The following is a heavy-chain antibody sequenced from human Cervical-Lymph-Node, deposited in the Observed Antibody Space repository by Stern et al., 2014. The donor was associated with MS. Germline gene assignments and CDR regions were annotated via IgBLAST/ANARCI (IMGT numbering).Heavy chain of an antibody. J-gene: IGHJ4*02. CDR3: ARDHYYGSGTYFSY. CDR2: INTDGGTT. D-gene: IGHD3-10*01. CDR1: GLTFSSYW. V-gene: IGHV3-74*01. Sequence: EVQLVESGGDLVQPGGSLRLSCAMSGLTFSSYWMHWVRQAPGKGLGWVSRINTDGGTTSYADSVKGRFTISRDNAKNTLYLQMNNLRVEDTAVYYCARDHYYGSGTYFSYWGQGTLVTVSS.